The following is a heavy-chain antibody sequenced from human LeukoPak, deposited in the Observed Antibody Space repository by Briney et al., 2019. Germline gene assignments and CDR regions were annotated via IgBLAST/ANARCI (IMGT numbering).Heavy chain of an antibody. V-gene: IGHV4-39*07. D-gene: IGHD1-26*01. CDR2: IYYSGST. Sequence: SETLSLTCTVSGGSISSSSYYWGWIRQPPGKGLEWIGSIYYSGSTYYNPSLKSRVTISVDSSKNQFSLKLSSVTAADTAVYYCARDRQWELRGRNWFDPWGQGTLVTVSS. J-gene: IGHJ5*02. CDR3: ARDRQWELRGRNWFDP. CDR1: GGSISSSSYY.